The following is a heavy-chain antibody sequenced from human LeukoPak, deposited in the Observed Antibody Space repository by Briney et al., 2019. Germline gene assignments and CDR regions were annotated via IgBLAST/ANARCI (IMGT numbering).Heavy chain of an antibody. CDR3: ARPDDAGY. CDR2: ISASGST. J-gene: IGHJ4*02. CDR1: GGSISSFY. Sequence: SETLSLTCTVSGGSISSFYWTWIRQPAGKGLEWIGRISASGSTNYNPSLKSRVTMSVDTSKNQFSLELSSVTAADTAVYYCARPDDAGYWGQGTLVTVSS. D-gene: IGHD1-14*01. V-gene: IGHV4-4*07.